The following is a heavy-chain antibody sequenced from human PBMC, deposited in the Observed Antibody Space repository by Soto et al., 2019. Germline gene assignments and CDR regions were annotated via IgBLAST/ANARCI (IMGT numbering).Heavy chain of an antibody. V-gene: IGHV3-23*01. Sequence: EVQLLESGGGVVQPGGSLRLSCVASGFNFKKFGMAWVRQAPGEGLEWVSGISCCGGSTSYADSVKGRFSTARDDSKNTLSLQMNGLRVEDTAQYFCAKADGEQWLIPHLDNWGQGTLVTVS. J-gene: IGHJ4*02. CDR2: ISCCGGST. D-gene: IGHD6-19*01. CDR1: GFNFKKFG. CDR3: AKADGEQWLIPHLDN.